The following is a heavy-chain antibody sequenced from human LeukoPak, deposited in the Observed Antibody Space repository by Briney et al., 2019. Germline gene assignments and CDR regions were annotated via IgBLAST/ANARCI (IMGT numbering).Heavy chain of an antibody. Sequence: GRSLRLSCAASGFTFSSYAMHWVRQAPGKGLEWVAVISYDGSNKYYADSVKGRFTISRDNSKNTLYLQVNSLRAEDTAVYYCARDRGLGIWGQGTMVTVSS. CDR1: GFTFSSYA. D-gene: IGHD3-16*01. J-gene: IGHJ3*02. CDR2: ISYDGSNK. CDR3: ARDRGLGI. V-gene: IGHV3-30-3*01.